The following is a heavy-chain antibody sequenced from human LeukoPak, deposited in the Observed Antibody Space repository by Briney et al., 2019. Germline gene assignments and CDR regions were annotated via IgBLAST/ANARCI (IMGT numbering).Heavy chain of an antibody. V-gene: IGHV3-23*01. CDR3: AKDRPNYYGTNGHYSRRDGDC. J-gene: IGHJ4*02. CDR1: GFTFSSYA. D-gene: IGHD3-22*01. Sequence: PGGSLRLSCVASGFTFSSYAMSWVRQAAGKGLEWVSSTSSSGETTYYADSVKGRFTISRDNSRNTLYLQMNSLRAEDTAVYYCAKDRPNYYGTNGHYSRRDGDCWGQGTLVTVSS. CDR2: TSSSGETT.